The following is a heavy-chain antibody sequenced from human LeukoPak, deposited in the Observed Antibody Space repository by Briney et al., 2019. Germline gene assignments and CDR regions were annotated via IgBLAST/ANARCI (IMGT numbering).Heavy chain of an antibody. CDR1: GGTFSSYA. J-gene: IGHJ4*02. D-gene: IGHD3-10*01. CDR2: IIPIFGTA. CDR3: ARDSDPYYYGSGSYYCSVAY. V-gene: IGHV1-69*05. Sequence: SVEVSCKASGGTFSSYAISWVRQAPGQGLEWMGRIIPIFGTANYAQKFQGRVTITTDESTSTAYMELSSLRSEDTAVYYCARDSDPYYYGSGSYYCSVAYWGQGSLVTVSS.